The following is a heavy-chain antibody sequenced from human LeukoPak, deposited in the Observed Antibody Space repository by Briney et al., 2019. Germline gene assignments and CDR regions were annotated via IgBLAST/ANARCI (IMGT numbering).Heavy chain of an antibody. D-gene: IGHD3-10*01. CDR3: TRDRGWQSFDY. V-gene: IGHV3-7*01. CDR2: IKLDGSET. Sequence: PGGSLRLSCVVSGFPFTNNPMNWVRQAPGKGLERVANIKLDGSETYYVDSVKGRFTISRDNAKNSLYLQMNSLRAEDTAVYYCTRDRGWQSFDYWGQGTLVTVSS. CDR1: GFPFTNNP. J-gene: IGHJ4*02.